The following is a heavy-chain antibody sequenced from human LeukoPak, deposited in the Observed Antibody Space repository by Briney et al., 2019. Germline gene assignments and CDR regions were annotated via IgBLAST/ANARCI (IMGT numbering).Heavy chain of an antibody. D-gene: IGHD5-18*01. J-gene: IGHJ6*03. V-gene: IGHV1-2*02. Sequence: GASVKVSCKASGYTFTSYDINWVRQATGQGLEWMGWMNPNSGGTNYAQKFQGRVTMTRDTSISTAYMELSRLRSDDTAVYYCARAGTDTAMSVSYYMDVWGKGTTVTVSS. CDR3: ARAGTDTAMSVSYYMDV. CDR1: GYTFTSYD. CDR2: MNPNSGGT.